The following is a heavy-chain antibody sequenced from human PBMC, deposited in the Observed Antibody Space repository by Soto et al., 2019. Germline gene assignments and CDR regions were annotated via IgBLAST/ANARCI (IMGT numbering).Heavy chain of an antibody. D-gene: IGHD3-10*01. CDR1: GGSFSGYY. CDR3: ARVVVTMVRGARVGYYGMDV. Sequence: SETLSLTCAVYGGSFSGYYWSWIRQPPGKGLEWIGEINHSGSTNYNPSLKSRVTISVDTSKNQFSLKLSSVTAADTAVYYCARVVVTMVRGARVGYYGMDVWGQGTAVTVSS. CDR2: INHSGST. J-gene: IGHJ6*02. V-gene: IGHV4-34*01.